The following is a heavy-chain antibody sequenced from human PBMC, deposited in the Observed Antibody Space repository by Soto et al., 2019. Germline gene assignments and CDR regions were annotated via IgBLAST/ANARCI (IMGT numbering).Heavy chain of an antibody. D-gene: IGHD3-10*01. CDR3: GRDRYYYGSGSYYISWFDP. CDR2: ISAYNGNT. V-gene: IGHV1-18*04. CDR1: GYTFTTYG. Sequence: QVQLVQSGAEVKKPGASVKVSCKASGYTFTTYGVSWVRQAPGQGLEWMGWISAYNGNTNYAQKLQGRVTMTTDTATSTAYMERRSLRSDDTAVYYCGRDRYYYGSGSYYISWFDPWGQGTLVTVSS. J-gene: IGHJ5*02.